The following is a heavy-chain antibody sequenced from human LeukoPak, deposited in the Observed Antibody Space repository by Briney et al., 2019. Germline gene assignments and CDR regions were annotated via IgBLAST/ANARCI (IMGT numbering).Heavy chain of an antibody. Sequence: SETLSLTCTVSGDSISSSYWTWIRQPPGKGLEWIGYISQSGSTNYIPSLKSGVIISADRSKNQFSLKLSSVTAADTAVYYCARTQATYYYGSGSYMDYYYMDVWGKGTTVTVSS. J-gene: IGHJ6*03. D-gene: IGHD3-10*01. CDR3: ARTQATYYYGSGSYMDYYYMDV. CDR2: ISQSGST. CDR1: GDSISSSY. V-gene: IGHV4-59*01.